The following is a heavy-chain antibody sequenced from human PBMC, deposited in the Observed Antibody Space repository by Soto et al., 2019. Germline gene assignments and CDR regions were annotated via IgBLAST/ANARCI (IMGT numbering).Heavy chain of an antibody. CDR3: ARGVAGSGFDL. CDR2: TYYRSNWRH. CDR1: GDSVSSNTAA. J-gene: IGHJ4*02. Sequence: SQTLALDFAISGDSVSSNTAAWNWIRSSPSRGLEWLGRTYYRSNWRHDYAVSVKSRITVNPDTSKNHFSLQLNSVTPDDTAVYYCARGVAGSGFDLWGQGTLVTVSS. V-gene: IGHV6-1*01. D-gene: IGHD6-19*01.